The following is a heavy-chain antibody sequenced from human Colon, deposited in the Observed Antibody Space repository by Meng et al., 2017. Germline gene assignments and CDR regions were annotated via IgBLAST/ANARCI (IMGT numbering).Heavy chain of an antibody. J-gene: IGHJ4*02. D-gene: IGHD6-13*01. CDR1: GGAFSTYY. V-gene: IGHV4-34*01. CDR2: INHSGST. CDR3: ARAYSDSWGYFDS. Sequence: QVQLQQWGAGLLKPSETLSLTCAVDGGAFSTYYWSWIRQPPGKGLEWIGEINHSGSTNYNPSLKSRVTISVDTSKNQFSLKLSSVTATDTAVYYCARAYSDSWGYFDSWGQGSLVTVSS.